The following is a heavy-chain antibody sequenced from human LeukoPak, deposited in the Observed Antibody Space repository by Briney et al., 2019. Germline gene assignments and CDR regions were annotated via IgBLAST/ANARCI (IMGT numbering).Heavy chain of an antibody. Sequence: PSETLSLTGTVYGGSINDYYWTWIRQPPGKGLEWIGYIYYSGSTNYNPSLKSRVTISLDTPKNQFSLKLSSVTAADTAIYYCARIYGSYSPDYWGQGTLVTVSS. CDR3: ARIYGSYSPDY. V-gene: IGHV4-59*01. CDR1: GGSINDYY. CDR2: IYYSGST. J-gene: IGHJ4*02. D-gene: IGHD3-10*01.